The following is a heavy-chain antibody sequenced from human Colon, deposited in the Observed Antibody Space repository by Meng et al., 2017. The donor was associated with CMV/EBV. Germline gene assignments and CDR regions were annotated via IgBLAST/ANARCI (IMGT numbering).Heavy chain of an antibody. Sequence: GESLKISCSASGFTFRSYEMNWVRQAPGKGLEWVSSISSSSSYIYYADSVKGRFTISRDNAKNSLYLQMTSLRAEDTAVYYCARDSQEFTITNWLDPWGQGTLVTVSS. CDR1: GFTFRSYE. CDR3: ARDSQEFTITNWLDP. V-gene: IGHV3-21*01. D-gene: IGHD3-10*01. J-gene: IGHJ5*02. CDR2: ISSSSSYI.